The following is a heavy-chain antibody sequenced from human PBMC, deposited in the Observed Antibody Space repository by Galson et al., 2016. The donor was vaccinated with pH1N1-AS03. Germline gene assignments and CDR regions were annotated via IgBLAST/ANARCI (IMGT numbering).Heavy chain of an antibody. J-gene: IGHJ1*01. V-gene: IGHV3-73*01. CDR2: IRAKAYNYAT. D-gene: IGHD6-13*01. CDR3: TRHPRRAAGGLGGFFQH. Sequence: SLRLSCAASGFNFSASAMHWVRQTSGKGLEWIGRIRAKAYNYATEYAAPVRGRFTISKDDSKNTAFLQMNSLKIEDTAVYYCTRHPRRAAGGLGGFFQHWGLGTLVTVSA. CDR1: GFNFSASA.